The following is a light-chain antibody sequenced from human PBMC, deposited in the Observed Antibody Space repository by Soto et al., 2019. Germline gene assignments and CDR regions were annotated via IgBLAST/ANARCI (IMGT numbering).Light chain of an antibody. CDR3: SSYTTGGSYV. Sequence: QSALTQPASVSGSPGLSIAISCTGTSSDVGGYNSVSWYQQHPGKAPKLMIYDVSNRPSGVSNRFSGSKSGNTASRTISGLQAEDEGDYYCSSYTTGGSYVFGTGTKLTVL. V-gene: IGLV2-14*01. CDR1: SSDVGGYNS. CDR2: DVS. J-gene: IGLJ1*01.